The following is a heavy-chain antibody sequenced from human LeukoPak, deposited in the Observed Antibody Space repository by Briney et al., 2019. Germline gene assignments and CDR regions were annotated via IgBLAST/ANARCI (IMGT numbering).Heavy chain of an antibody. CDR3: ATGYTYDYSLY. D-gene: IGHD5-18*01. J-gene: IGHJ4*02. V-gene: IGHV1-24*01. CDR1: GDTVTGFS. Sequence: GASVKVSCKVSGDTVTGFSIHWVRQAPGHGLEWMGGFDPEDGARIFAQKFQGRVTMTEDTSTDTVYMDLSSLRSEDTAVYYCATGYTYDYSLYWGQGTLVTVSS. CDR2: FDPEDGAR.